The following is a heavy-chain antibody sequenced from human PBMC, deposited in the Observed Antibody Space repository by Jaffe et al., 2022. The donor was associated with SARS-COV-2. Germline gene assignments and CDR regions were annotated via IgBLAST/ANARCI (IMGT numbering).Heavy chain of an antibody. CDR2: IYYDGTT. V-gene: IGHV4-39*01. CDR1: GGSIRNTRAY. Sequence: QLQLQESGPGLVKPSETLSLTCTVSGGSIRNTRAYWGWIRQPPGKGLEWIANIYYDGTTSYNPSLKSRVTISVDTSKNQFSLKLGSVTAADTAVYYCARPHYYYYYMDVWGKGTTVTVSS. J-gene: IGHJ6*03. CDR3: ARPHYYYYYMDV.